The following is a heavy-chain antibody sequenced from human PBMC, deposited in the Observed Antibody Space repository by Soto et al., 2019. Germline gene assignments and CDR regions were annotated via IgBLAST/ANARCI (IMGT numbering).Heavy chain of an antibody. CDR2: IYYSGST. CDR3: ARDVISDDDYIISMDV. J-gene: IGHJ6*02. CDR1: GGSISSRDYY. D-gene: IGHD4-4*01. V-gene: IGHV4-30-4*01. Sequence: QVQLQESGPGLVKPSQTLSLTCTVFGGSISSRDYYWTWVRQSPEKGLEWIGYIYYSGSTFYNPSLKGRVSISVDTSKNQFSLKVRSVTAADTAVYYCARDVISDDDYIISMDVWGQGTTVTVS.